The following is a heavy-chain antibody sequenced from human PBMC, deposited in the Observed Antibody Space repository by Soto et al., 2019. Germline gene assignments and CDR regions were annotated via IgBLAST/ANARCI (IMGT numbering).Heavy chain of an antibody. V-gene: IGHV3-33*01. CDR2: ILYDGSNK. D-gene: IGHD3-16*01. CDR3: AGGAYYLDY. CDR1: GFTFSNYG. Sequence: QVQLVESGGDVVQPGRSLRLSCAASGFTFSNYGMHWARQAPGKGLEWVAAILYDGSNKYYADSVKGRFTISRDNSKNTLYLQMNSLGTEETAVDYWAGGAYYLDYWGQGTLVTVSS. J-gene: IGHJ4*01.